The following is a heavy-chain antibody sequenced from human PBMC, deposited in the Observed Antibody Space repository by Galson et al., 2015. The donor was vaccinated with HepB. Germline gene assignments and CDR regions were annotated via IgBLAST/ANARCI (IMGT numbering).Heavy chain of an antibody. J-gene: IGHJ3*02. CDR2: IYPGDSDT. CDR1: GYSFTSYW. CDR3: ASRIVVVPAADGGAFDI. V-gene: IGHV5-51*03. D-gene: IGHD2-2*01. Sequence: QSGAEVKKPGESLKISCKGSGYSFTSYWIGWVRQMPGKGLEWMGIIYPGDSDTRYSPSLQGQVTISADKSISTAYLQWSSLKASDTAMYYCASRIVVVPAADGGAFDIWGQGTMVTVSS.